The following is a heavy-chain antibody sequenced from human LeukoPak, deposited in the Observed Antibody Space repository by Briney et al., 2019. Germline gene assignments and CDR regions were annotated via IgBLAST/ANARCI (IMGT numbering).Heavy chain of an antibody. J-gene: IGHJ4*02. CDR1: GFSVSSNY. D-gene: IGHD6-13*01. Sequence: PGGSLRLSCAVSGFSVSSNYMSWVRQAPGKGLGWVSVIYGGGNTYYADSVKGRFTISRDNSKNTLYLQMNSLRAEDTAVYYCASLGAAGTDYWGQGTLVTVSS. V-gene: IGHV3-53*01. CDR2: IYGGGNT. CDR3: ASLGAAGTDY.